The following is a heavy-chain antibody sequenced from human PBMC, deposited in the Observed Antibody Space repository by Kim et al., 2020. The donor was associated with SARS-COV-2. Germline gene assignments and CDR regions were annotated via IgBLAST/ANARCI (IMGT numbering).Heavy chain of an antibody. CDR3: ARLGLVGATTEDY. V-gene: IGHV4-39*01. D-gene: IGHD1-26*01. J-gene: IGHJ4*02. Sequence: YHNPTLKSRVTIDVEPSKNQFSLKLSSVTAADTAVYYCARLGLVGATTEDYWGQGTLVTVSS.